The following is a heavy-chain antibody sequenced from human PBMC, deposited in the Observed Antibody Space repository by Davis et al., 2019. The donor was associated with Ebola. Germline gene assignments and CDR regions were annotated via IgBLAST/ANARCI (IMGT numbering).Heavy chain of an antibody. CDR3: AKGRAVAGTWGVY. V-gene: IGHV4-59*12. J-gene: IGHJ4*02. CDR2: IYHSGST. Sequence: SETLSFTCTVSGGSISSYYWSWIRQPPGKGLEWIGSIYHSGSTNYNPSLKSRVTISVDKSKNQFSLKLSSVTAADTAVYYCAKGRAVAGTWGVYWGQGTLVTVSS. D-gene: IGHD6-19*01. CDR1: GGSISSYY.